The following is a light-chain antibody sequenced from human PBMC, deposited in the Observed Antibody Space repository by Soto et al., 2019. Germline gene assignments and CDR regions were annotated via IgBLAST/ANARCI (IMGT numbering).Light chain of an antibody. V-gene: IGLV2-14*01. CDR3: GSYTSTYVRI. Sequence: QSALTQPASVSGSPGQSITISCTGTSSDVGRYNYVSWYQQYPGRAPKLIIYEVTNRPSGVSDRFSGSKSGNVASLTISGLQAAEEADYYCGSYTSTYVRIFGTGTKVTVL. J-gene: IGLJ1*01. CDR1: SSDVGRYNY. CDR2: EVT.